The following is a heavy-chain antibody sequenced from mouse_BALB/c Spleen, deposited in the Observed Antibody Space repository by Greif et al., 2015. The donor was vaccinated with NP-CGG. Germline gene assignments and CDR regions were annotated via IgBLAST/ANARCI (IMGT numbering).Heavy chain of an antibody. CDR2: INPGSGGT. V-gene: IGHV1-54*01. CDR1: GYAFTNYL. Sequence: QVQLQQSGAELVRPGTSVKVSCKASGYAFTNYLIEWVKQRPGQGLEWIGVINPGSGGTSYNEKFKGKATLTADKSSSTAYMQLSSLTSDDSAVYFCARHRYEEAMDYWGQGTSVTVSS. J-gene: IGHJ4*01. D-gene: IGHD2-14*01. CDR3: ARHRYEEAMDY.